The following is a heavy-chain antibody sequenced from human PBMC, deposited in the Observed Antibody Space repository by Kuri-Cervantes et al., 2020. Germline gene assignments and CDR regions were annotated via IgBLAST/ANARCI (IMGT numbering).Heavy chain of an antibody. CDR1: GFTFSSYS. V-gene: IGHV3-21*01. D-gene: IGHD3-22*01. CDR3: ARGYPYDTSGN. Sequence: GGFLRLSCAASGFTFSSYSMNWVRQAPGKGLEWVSSISSSSSYIYYADSVKGRFTISRDNAKKSLYLQMNSLRVEDTAMYYCARGYPYDTSGNWGQGTLVTVSS. J-gene: IGHJ4*02. CDR2: ISSSSSYI.